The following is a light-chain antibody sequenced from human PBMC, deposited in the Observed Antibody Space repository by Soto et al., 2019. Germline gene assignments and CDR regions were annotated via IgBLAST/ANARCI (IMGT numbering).Light chain of an antibody. CDR2: DAS. CDR1: QSITTD. CDR3: QQRARWPPT. J-gene: IGKJ4*01. V-gene: IGKV3-11*01. Sequence: IGLKQSPATLSLTPGERATLSCRASQSITTDLGWYQQKPGQAPRPLIFDASDRATGIPARFSGSGYGTDFTLTITSLEPEDSAVYFCQQRARWPPTFAGGSIVDIK.